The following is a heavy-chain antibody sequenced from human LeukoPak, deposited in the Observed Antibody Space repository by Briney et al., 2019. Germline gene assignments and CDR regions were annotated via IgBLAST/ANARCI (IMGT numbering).Heavy chain of an antibody. V-gene: IGHV1-69*10. CDR1: GGTFSSYA. Sequence: SVKVSCKASGGTFSSYAISWVRQAPGQGLEWMGGIIPILGTANYAQKFQGRVTITADKSTSTAYMELSSLRSEDTAVYYCARAELISGATYYYDSSGYSDAFDIWGQGTMVTVSS. J-gene: IGHJ3*02. CDR2: IIPILGTA. D-gene: IGHD3-22*01. CDR3: ARAELISGATYYYDSSGYSDAFDI.